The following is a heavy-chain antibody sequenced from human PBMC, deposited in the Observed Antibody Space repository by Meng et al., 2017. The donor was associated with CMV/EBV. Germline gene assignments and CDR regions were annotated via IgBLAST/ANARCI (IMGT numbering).Heavy chain of an antibody. Sequence: GGSLRLSCAASGFSFSSYEMNWVRQAPGKGLEWVSHISRSGYTIYSADSVKGRFTVSRDNAKKSLYLQMNSVRAEDTAVYYCSRESDCENTSCYTWDYWGQGTLVTVSS. V-gene: IGHV3-48*03. D-gene: IGHD2-2*02. CDR3: SRESDCENTSCYTWDY. CDR2: ISRSGYTI. J-gene: IGHJ4*02. CDR1: GFSFSSYE.